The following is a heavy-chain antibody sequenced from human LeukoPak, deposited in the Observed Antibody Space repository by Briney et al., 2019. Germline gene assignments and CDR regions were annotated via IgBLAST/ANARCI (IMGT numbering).Heavy chain of an antibody. J-gene: IGHJ4*02. V-gene: IGHV3-48*01. CDR1: GFTFSTSW. Sequence: GESLRLSCVASGFTFSTSWMNWVRQAPGKGLEWVSYISSSSSNIYYADSVKGRFTISRDNAKNSFYLQMNSLRAEDTAVYYCAKDLTTAGIGYYFDYWGQGTLVTVSS. D-gene: IGHD6-19*01. CDR3: AKDLTTAGIGYYFDY. CDR2: ISSSSSNI.